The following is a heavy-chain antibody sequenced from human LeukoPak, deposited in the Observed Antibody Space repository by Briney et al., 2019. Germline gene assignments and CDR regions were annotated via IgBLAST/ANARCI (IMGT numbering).Heavy chain of an antibody. D-gene: IGHD3-22*01. V-gene: IGHV4-59*12. CDR2: IYYSGST. CDR3: ARLLAKGVVFDY. CDR1: GGSISSYY. J-gene: IGHJ4*02. Sequence: SETLSLTCTVSGGSISSYYWSWIRQPPGKGLEWIGYIYYSGSTNYNPSLKSRVTISVDTSKNQFSLKLSSVTAADTAVYYCARLLAKGVVFDYWGQGTLVTVSS.